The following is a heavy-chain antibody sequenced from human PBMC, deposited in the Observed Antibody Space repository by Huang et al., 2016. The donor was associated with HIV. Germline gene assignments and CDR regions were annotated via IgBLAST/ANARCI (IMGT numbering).Heavy chain of an antibody. D-gene: IGHD2-2*01. Sequence: QVQLQQWGAGLLKPLETLSLTCAVYGGSFSGYYWSWIRPPPGKGHEWVGAINNSGGTNYNPYLKSRVTISVDTSKNQVSLKLNSVTAADTAVYYCARGRGCSSTSCYVMYYYYYFHMDVWGKGTTVTVSS. V-gene: IGHV4-34*01. J-gene: IGHJ6*03. CDR3: ARGRGCSSTSCYVMYYYYYFHMDV. CDR1: GGSFSGYY. CDR2: INNSGGT.